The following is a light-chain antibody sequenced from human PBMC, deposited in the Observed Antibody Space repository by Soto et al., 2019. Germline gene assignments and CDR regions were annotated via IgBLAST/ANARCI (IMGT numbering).Light chain of an antibody. J-gene: IGLJ2*01. CDR3: TSYISTITPVV. V-gene: IGLV2-14*03. CDR2: DVS. CDR1: SSDIGGYNY. Sequence: QSALTQPASVSGSPGQSITISCTGTSSDIGGYNYVSWYQQHPGKAPKLMIYDVSNRPSGISNRFSGSKSGNTASLTISGVQAEDEADYYCTSYISTITPVVFGGGTKVTVL.